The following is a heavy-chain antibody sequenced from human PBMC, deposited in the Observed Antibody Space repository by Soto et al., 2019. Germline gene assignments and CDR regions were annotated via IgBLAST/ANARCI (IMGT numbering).Heavy chain of an antibody. Sequence: GGSLRLSCVASGSTFSDHYMDWVRQAPGKGLEWVGRARNKVNGYTTANAASVKGRVTISRDDSKNSLYLEMNSLKTEDTAVYFCARLMGTSFDLWGQGTLVTVSS. CDR1: GSTFSDHY. D-gene: IGHD2-8*01. CDR2: ARNKVNGYTT. J-gene: IGHJ4*02. V-gene: IGHV3-72*01. CDR3: ARLMGTSFDL.